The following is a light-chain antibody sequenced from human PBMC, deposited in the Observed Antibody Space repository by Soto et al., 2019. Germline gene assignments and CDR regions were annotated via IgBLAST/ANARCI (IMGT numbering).Light chain of an antibody. Sequence: DIQMTQSPSSLSASVGDRVTITCRASQSISYWLAWYQQKPGEAPNLLIYRSTRLQSGVPSRFSGSGSGTEFTLTISSLQPDDFATYYCQQYNNNPLTFGGGTKVDIK. J-gene: IGKJ4*01. CDR2: RST. CDR3: QQYNNNPLT. CDR1: QSISYW. V-gene: IGKV1-5*03.